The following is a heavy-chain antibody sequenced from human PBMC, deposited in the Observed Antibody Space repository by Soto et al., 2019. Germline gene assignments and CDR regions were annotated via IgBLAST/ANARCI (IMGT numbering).Heavy chain of an antibody. D-gene: IGHD5-18*01. J-gene: IGHJ4*02. CDR1: GFTFSDYY. CDR3: ARVGYRYANIHALDY. CDR2: ISGGAITI. Sequence: PVGSLRLSCAASGFTFSDYYMDWIRDSPGKGLEWVSYISGGAITIYYADSVKGRFTISRDNAKNSLYLQMNSLRAEDTAVYYCARVGYRYANIHALDYGAQGTRVTVS. V-gene: IGHV3-11*04.